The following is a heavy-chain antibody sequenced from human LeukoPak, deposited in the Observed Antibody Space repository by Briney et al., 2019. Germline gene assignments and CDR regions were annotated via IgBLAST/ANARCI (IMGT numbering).Heavy chain of an antibody. D-gene: IGHD2-8*01. CDR2: ISSSSSTI. Sequence: GGSLRLSCAASGFTFSAYSMNWVRQAPGKGLEWVSYISSSSSTIYYADSVKGRFSISRDSSKNILYLQMNSLRAEDTAVYYCAKDRCSNGIGCYYYYMDVWGKGTTVTISS. V-gene: IGHV3-48*01. CDR1: GFTFSAYS. J-gene: IGHJ6*03. CDR3: AKDRCSNGIGCYYYYMDV.